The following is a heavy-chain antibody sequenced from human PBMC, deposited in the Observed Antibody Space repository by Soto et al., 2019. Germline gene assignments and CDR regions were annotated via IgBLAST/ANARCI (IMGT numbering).Heavy chain of an antibody. Sequence: QVQLAQSGAEVKKPGSSVKVSCKASGGTFTSYSISWVRQAPGQGLEWMGRIIPILDVANYAQKFQGRITITADKSTRTAYMELGSLRSEDTAVYYCAGSSVRDRFDHWGQGTLVTVSS. CDR3: AGSSVRDRFDH. D-gene: IGHD2-2*01. CDR1: GGTFTSYS. V-gene: IGHV1-69*02. CDR2: IIPILDVA. J-gene: IGHJ4*02.